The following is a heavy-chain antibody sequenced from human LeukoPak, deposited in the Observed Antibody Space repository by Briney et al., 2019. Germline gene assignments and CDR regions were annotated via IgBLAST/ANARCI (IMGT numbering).Heavy chain of an antibody. CDR3: ARGRIIYRSDDWFDP. CDR1: GFTFSSYS. V-gene: IGHV3-48*04. CDR2: ISSSGGTI. J-gene: IGHJ5*02. Sequence: GGSLRLSCAASGFTFSSYSMNWVRQAPGQGLEWVSYISSSGGTIYYADSVKGRFTTSRDNAKNSLYLQMNSLRAEDTAVYYCARGRIIYRSDDWFDPWGQGTLVTVSS. D-gene: IGHD3-10*01.